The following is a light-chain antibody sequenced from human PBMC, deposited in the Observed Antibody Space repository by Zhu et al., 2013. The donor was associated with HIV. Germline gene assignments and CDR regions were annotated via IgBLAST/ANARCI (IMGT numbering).Light chain of an antibody. J-gene: IGKJ1*01. CDR2: SAS. Sequence: DIQMTQSPSTLSASVGDTVTITCRASQSVSAWLAWYQQKPGKAPNVLIYSASSLISGVPSRFSGSGSATEFTLTVSSLQADDFATYYCQQFHGYPWTFGQGTKVEIK. CDR1: QSVSAW. V-gene: IGKV1-5*01. CDR3: QQFHGYPWT.